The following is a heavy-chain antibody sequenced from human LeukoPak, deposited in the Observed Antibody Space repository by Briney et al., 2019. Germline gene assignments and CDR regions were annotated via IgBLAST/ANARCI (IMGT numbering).Heavy chain of an antibody. CDR3: ARSGGHDAFDI. J-gene: IGHJ3*02. V-gene: IGHV6-1*01. CDR2: TYYRSKWYN. CDR1: GDRVSRYSAA. Sequence: SQTLSLTCAISGDRVSRYSAAGRSISQSPSGGLEWLGRTYYRSKWYNDYAVSVKSRITINPDTSKNQFSLQLTSVTPEDTAVYYCARSGGHDAFDIWGQGTMVTVSS. D-gene: IGHD4-23*01.